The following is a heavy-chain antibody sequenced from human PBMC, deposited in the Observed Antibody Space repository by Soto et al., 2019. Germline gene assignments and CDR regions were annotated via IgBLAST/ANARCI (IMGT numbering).Heavy chain of an antibody. V-gene: IGHV4-59*01. CDR3: SRDLLHDYDSRGLCRPSRPGDVFDI. D-gene: IGHD3-22*01. Sequence: SETLSLTCTVSGASISASSWSWIRQSPGKGLEWIGFVYYGANTNYNPSLKGRVTISADTSKNQFSLTLKSVTAADSAVYYCSRDLLHDYDSRGLCRPSRPGDVFDIWGQGRMVTVS. CDR1: GASISASS. CDR2: VYYGANT. J-gene: IGHJ3*02.